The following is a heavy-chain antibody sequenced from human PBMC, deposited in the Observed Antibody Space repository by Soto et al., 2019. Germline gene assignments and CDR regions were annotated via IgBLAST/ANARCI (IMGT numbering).Heavy chain of an antibody. D-gene: IGHD6-19*01. Sequence: GGSLRLCCAASGFTFSSYAMSWVRQAPGKGLEWVSAISGSGGSTYYADSVKGRFTISRDNSKNTLYLQMNSLRAEDTAVYYCAKDFRRAVAGTRYYFDYWGQGTLVTVSS. CDR3: AKDFRRAVAGTRYYFDY. J-gene: IGHJ4*02. CDR2: ISGSGGST. CDR1: GFTFSSYA. V-gene: IGHV3-23*01.